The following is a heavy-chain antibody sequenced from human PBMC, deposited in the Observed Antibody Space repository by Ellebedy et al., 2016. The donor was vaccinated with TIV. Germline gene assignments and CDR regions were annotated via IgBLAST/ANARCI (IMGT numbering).Heavy chain of an antibody. J-gene: IGHJ4*02. D-gene: IGHD3-9*01. CDR1: GYTFTGSS. Sequence: AASVKVSCKTSGYTFTGSSVHWVRQAPGQGLEWMVWITPNNGGTNYAQKFRGRVAMTRDTSINTAYMELSTLTSDDTAVYYCAISPNQYFFDYWGQGNLVTVSS. V-gene: IGHV1-2*02. CDR2: ITPNNGGT. CDR3: AISPNQYFFDY.